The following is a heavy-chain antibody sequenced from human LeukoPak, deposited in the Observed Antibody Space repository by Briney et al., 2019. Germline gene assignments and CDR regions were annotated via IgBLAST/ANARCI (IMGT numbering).Heavy chain of an antibody. J-gene: IGHJ4*02. Sequence: GESLKISCKGSGYSFSSYWIGWVRQLPGKGLEWMGILYPGDSETRYSPSFQGQVTISADKSISTAYLQWSSLKASDTATYYCARRGSSGWFFDYWGQGTLVTVSS. V-gene: IGHV5-51*01. D-gene: IGHD6-19*01. CDR3: ARRGSSGWFFDY. CDR2: LYPGDSET. CDR1: GYSFSSYW.